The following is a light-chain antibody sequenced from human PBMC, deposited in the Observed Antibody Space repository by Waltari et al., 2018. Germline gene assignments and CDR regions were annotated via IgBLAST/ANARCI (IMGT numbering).Light chain of an antibody. CDR1: HSVGTS. V-gene: IGKV3-15*01. J-gene: IGKJ5*01. CDR3: QQYDSWPRT. Sequence: EVVMTQSPATLSLSPGEGATLSCRASHSVGTSLAWYQQKPGRAPTFLIYGATTRATGVPARCSGSGSGTEFTRTISSLRSEDFAIYYCQQYDSWPRTFGQGTRLEIK. CDR2: GAT.